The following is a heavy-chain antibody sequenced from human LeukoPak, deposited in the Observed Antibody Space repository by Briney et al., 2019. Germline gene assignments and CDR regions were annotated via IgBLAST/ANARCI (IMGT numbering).Heavy chain of an antibody. CDR2: IIPIFGTA. D-gene: IGHD4-17*01. J-gene: IGHJ4*02. CDR1: GGTFSSYA. CDR3: AGIGMRDYGDYGGG. Sequence: SVKVSCKASGGTFSSYAISWVRQAPGQGLEWMGGIIPIFGTANYAQKFQGRVTITADESTSTAYMELSSLRSEDTAVYYCAGIGMRDYGDYGGGWGQGTLVTVSS. V-gene: IGHV1-69*13.